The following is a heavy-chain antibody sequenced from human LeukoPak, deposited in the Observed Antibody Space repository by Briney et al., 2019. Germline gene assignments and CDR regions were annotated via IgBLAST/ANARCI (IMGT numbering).Heavy chain of an antibody. CDR3: ARDTLAVAALWHAFDI. J-gene: IGHJ3*02. CDR1: GFTFSSYA. Sequence: PGGSLRLSCAASGFTFSSYAMHWVRQAPGKGLEWVAVISYDGSNKYYADSVKGRFTISRDNSKNTLYLQMNSLRAEDTAVYYCARDTLAVAALWHAFDIWGQGTMVTVSS. V-gene: IGHV3-30-3*01. CDR2: ISYDGSNK. D-gene: IGHD6-19*01.